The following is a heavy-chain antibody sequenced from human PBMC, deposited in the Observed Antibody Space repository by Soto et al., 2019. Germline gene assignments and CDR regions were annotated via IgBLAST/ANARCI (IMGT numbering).Heavy chain of an antibody. Sequence: QVQLVQSGAEVKKPGASVKVSCKASGFRFTSYDINWVRRATGQGLEWMGWMSPNSGNTAYAQKFQGRVTMTRNTSVSTAYMELSSLRSDDTAVYYCATGGYNWNDFGQWGQGTLVTVSS. V-gene: IGHV1-8*02. J-gene: IGHJ4*02. CDR1: GFRFTSYD. D-gene: IGHD1-20*01. CDR2: MSPNSGNT. CDR3: ATGGYNWNDFGQ.